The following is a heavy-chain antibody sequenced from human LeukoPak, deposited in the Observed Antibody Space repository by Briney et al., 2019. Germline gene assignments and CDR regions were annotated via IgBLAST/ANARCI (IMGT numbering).Heavy chain of an antibody. CDR3: AKRRFYYYDSSGYELDY. CDR2: ISGSGGST. D-gene: IGHD3-22*01. J-gene: IGHJ4*02. CDR1: GFTFSSYA. V-gene: IGHV3-23*01. Sequence: GGTLRLSCAASGFTFSSYAMSWVRQAPGKGLEWVSAISGSGGSTYYADSVKGRFTISRDNSKNTLYLQMNSLRAEDTAVYYCAKRRFYYYDSSGYELDYWGQGTLVTVSS.